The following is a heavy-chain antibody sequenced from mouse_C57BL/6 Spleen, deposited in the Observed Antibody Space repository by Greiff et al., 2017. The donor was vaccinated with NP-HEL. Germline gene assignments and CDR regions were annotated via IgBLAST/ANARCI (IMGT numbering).Heavy chain of an antibody. Sequence: EVKLMESGGGLVKPGGSLKLSCAASGFTFSSYAMSWVRQTPEKRLEWVATISDGGSYTYYPDNVKGRFTISRDNAKNNLYLQMSHLKSEDTAMYYCASSLGYYFDYWGQGTTLTVSS. D-gene: IGHD3-3*01. V-gene: IGHV5-4*03. J-gene: IGHJ2*01. CDR3: ASSLGYYFDY. CDR2: ISDGGSYT. CDR1: GFTFSSYA.